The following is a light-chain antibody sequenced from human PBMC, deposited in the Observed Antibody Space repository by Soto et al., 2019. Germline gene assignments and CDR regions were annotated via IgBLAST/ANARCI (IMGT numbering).Light chain of an antibody. V-gene: IGKV3-20*01. Sequence: EIVLTQSPGTLSLSPGERATLSCRATQSVSSNYLAWYQQKHDQAPRLLIYGASTRATGIPDRFSGSGSGTDFTLTISRLEPEDFAVYYCQQYGSSPLTFGPGTKVDIK. CDR3: QQYGSSPLT. CDR2: GAS. J-gene: IGKJ3*01. CDR1: QSVSSNY.